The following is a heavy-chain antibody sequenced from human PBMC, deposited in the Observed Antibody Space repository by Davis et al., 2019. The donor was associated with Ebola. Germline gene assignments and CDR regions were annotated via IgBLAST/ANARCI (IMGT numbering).Heavy chain of an antibody. CDR3: ARTKSYYYDSFDY. J-gene: IGHJ4*02. CDR1: GYSFTSYW. Sequence: GESLKISCKGSGYSFTSYWIGWVRQMPGKGLEWMGIIYPGDSDTRYSPSFQGQVTITADKSISTAYLQWSSLAASDTAMYYCARTKSYYYDSFDYWGQGTLVTVSS. D-gene: IGHD3-22*01. V-gene: IGHV5-51*01. CDR2: IYPGDSDT.